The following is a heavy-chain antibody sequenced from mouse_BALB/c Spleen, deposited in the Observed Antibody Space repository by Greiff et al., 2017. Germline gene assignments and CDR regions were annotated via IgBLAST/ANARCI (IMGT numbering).Heavy chain of an antibody. CDR2: ISSGSSTI. Sequence: EVQVVESGGGLVQPGGSLKLSCAASGFTFSSFGMHWVRQAPEKGLEWVAYISSGSSTIYYADTVKGRFTISRDNPKNTLFLQMTSLRSEDTAMYYCARDTVVAYWYFDVWGAGTTVTVSS. V-gene: IGHV5-17*02. CDR1: GFTFSSFG. D-gene: IGHD1-1*01. CDR3: ARDTVVAYWYFDV. J-gene: IGHJ1*01.